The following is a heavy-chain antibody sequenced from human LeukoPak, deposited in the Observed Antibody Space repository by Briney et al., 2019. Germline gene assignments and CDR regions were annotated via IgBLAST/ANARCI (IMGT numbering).Heavy chain of an antibody. Sequence: GESLKISCKGSGYSFTSYWIAWVRQMPGKGLEWMGIIYPDDSDTRYSPSFQGQVTISADKSISTAYLQWSSLKASDTAMYYCARHIRGSYPSGYYYGMDVWGQGTTVTVSS. CDR3: ARHIRGSYPSGYYYGMDV. D-gene: IGHD1-26*01. CDR1: GYSFTSYW. CDR2: IYPDDSDT. J-gene: IGHJ6*02. V-gene: IGHV5-51*01.